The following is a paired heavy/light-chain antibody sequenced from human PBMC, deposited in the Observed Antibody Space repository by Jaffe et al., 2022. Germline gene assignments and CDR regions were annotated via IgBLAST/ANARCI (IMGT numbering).Light chain of an antibody. CDR1: QGISNS. V-gene: IGKV1-NL1*01. Sequence: DIQMTQSPSSLSASVGDRVTITCRASQGISNSLAWYQQKPGKAPKLLLYAASRLESGVPSRFSGSGSGTDYTLTISSLQPEDFATYYCQQYYSTPLTFGPGTKVDIK. CDR3: QQYYSTPLT. CDR2: AAS. J-gene: IGKJ3*01.
Heavy chain of an antibody. CDR2: IRYDGSNK. CDR3: AKYPGYCSSTSCLYPSYDWYFDL. Sequence: QVQLVESGGGVVQPGGSLRLSCAASGFTFSSYGMHWVRQAPGKGLEWVAFIRYDGSNKYYADSVKGRFTISRDNSKNTLYLQMNSLRAEDTAVYYCAKYPGYCSSTSCLYPSYDWYFDLWGRGTLVTVSS. V-gene: IGHV3-30*02. CDR1: GFTFSSYG. J-gene: IGHJ2*01. D-gene: IGHD2-2*01.